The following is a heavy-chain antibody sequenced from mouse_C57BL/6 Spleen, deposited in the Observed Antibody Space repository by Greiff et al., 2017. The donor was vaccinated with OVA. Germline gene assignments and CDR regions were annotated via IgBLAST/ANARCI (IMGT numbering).Heavy chain of an antibody. Sequence: VKLQESGAELVKPGASVKLSCKVFGYTFTEYTIHWVKQRSGQGLEWIGWFYPGSGSIKYNEKFKDKATLTADKSSSTVYMELSIYTSEGSAVYVCARHEDYSKGWYFDYWDQGTTLTVSS. J-gene: IGHJ2*01. CDR3: ARHEDYSKGWYFDY. CDR2: FYPGSGSI. V-gene: IGHV1-62-2*01. D-gene: IGHD2-5*01. CDR1: GYTFTEYT.